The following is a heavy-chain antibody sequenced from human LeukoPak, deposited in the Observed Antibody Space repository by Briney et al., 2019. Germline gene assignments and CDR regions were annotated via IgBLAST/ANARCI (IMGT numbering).Heavy chain of an antibody. J-gene: IGHJ4*02. CDR3: ARALWAAATEFDY. D-gene: IGHD6-13*01. Sequence: GGSLRLSCAASGFTFSSYGMHWVRQAPGKGLEWVAVIWYDGSNKYYADSVKGRFTISRDNSKNTLYLQMNSLRAEDTAVYYCARALWAAATEFDYWGQGTLVTVSS. V-gene: IGHV3-33*01. CDR2: IWYDGSNK. CDR1: GFTFSSYG.